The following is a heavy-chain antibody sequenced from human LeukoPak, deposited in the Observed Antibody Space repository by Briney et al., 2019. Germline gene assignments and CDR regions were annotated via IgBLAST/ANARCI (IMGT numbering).Heavy chain of an antibody. CDR1: GFTFSTYG. D-gene: IGHD2-8*02. Sequence: GGSLRLSCAASGFTFSTYGMHWVRQAPGKGLEWVAVISYDGSNEYYADSVKGRFTISRDNSKNTLYLQMSSLRAEDTAVYYCARESPSPLLYDAFDIWGQGTMVTVSS. CDR3: ARESPSPLLYDAFDI. V-gene: IGHV3-30*03. CDR2: ISYDGSNE. J-gene: IGHJ3*02.